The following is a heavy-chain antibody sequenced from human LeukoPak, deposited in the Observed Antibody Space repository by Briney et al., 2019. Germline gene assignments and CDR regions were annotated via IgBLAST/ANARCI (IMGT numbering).Heavy chain of an antibody. CDR1: GFTFSDYS. CDR3: ANHLACGSTSRPSFDY. Sequence: PGGSLRLSCAASGFTFSDYSMNWVRQAPGKGLEWVSSISDDSNYIYYADSVKGRFTISRDNAKNSLYLQMNSLRAEDTAVYYCANHLACGSTSRPSFDYWGQGTLVTVSS. J-gene: IGHJ4*02. V-gene: IGHV3-21*01. CDR2: ISDDSNYI. D-gene: IGHD2-2*01.